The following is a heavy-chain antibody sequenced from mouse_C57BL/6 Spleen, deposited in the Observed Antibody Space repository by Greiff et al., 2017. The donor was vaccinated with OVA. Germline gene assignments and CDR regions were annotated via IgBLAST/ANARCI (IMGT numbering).Heavy chain of an antibody. CDR3: ARRGLGRGYFDV. CDR2: TYWDDDK. CDR1: GFSLSTSGMG. V-gene: IGHV8-12*01. D-gene: IGHD4-1*01. J-gene: IGHJ1*03. Sequence: QVTLQESGPGLLQSSQTLSLTCSFSGFSLSTSGMGVSWLRQPSGLGLEWLAHTYWDDDKRYNPFLKSRLTISKDTSRKQVFLKITSVDTADTATYYCARRGLGRGYFDVWGTGTTVTVSS.